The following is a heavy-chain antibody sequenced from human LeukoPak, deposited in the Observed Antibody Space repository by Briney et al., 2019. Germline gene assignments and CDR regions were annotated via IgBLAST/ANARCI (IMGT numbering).Heavy chain of an antibody. CDR2: INPSGGST. CDR3: ARDDEEVLIDY. V-gene: IGHV1-46*01. J-gene: IGHJ4*02. CDR1: GYTFTSYY. Sequence: ASVKVSCKASGYTFTSYYMHWVRQAPGQGLEWMGIINPSGGSTSYAQKLQGRVTMTRDMSTSTVYMELSSLRSEDTAVYYCARDDEEVLIDYWGQGTLVTVSS.